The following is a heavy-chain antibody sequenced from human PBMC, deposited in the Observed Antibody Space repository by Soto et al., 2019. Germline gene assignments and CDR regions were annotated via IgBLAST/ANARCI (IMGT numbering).Heavy chain of an antibody. Sequence: EVQLLESGGGLVQPGGSLRLSCAASGFTFSSYAMSWVRQAPGKGLEWVSAISGSGGSTYYADSVKGRFTISRDNSKNTLYVQMNRLRAEDTAVYYCAKENGYSSSWFEFDYWGQGTLVTVSS. CDR1: GFTFSSYA. CDR2: ISGSGGST. V-gene: IGHV3-23*01. J-gene: IGHJ4*02. D-gene: IGHD6-13*01. CDR3: AKENGYSSSWFEFDY.